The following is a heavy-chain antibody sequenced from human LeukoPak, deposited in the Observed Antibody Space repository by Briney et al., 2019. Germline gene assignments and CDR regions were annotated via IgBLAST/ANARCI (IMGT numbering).Heavy chain of an antibody. CDR3: ARDDSSGWRYYFDY. CDR1: GGSISSYY. J-gene: IGHJ4*02. CDR2: IYYSGST. D-gene: IGHD6-19*01. V-gene: IGHV4-59*01. Sequence: SETLSLTCTVSGGSISSYYWSRIRQPPGKGLEWIGYIYYSGSTNYNPSLKSRVTISVDTSKNQFSLKLSSVTAADTAVYYCARDDSSGWRYYFDYWGQGTLVTVSS.